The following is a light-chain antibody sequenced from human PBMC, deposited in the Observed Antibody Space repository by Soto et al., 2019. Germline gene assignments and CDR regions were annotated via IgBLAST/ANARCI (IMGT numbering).Light chain of an antibody. V-gene: IGLV1-44*01. Sequence: QSVLTQPPSASGTPGQKVTISCSGSSSNIGSNTVNWYQQLPGTAPKLLIYSNDQRPSGVPARFSGSKSGTSASLAISGLQSEDEADYYCAAWDDSLNGVVFGGGTKLTLL. CDR2: SND. CDR3: AAWDDSLNGVV. CDR1: SSNIGSNT. J-gene: IGLJ2*01.